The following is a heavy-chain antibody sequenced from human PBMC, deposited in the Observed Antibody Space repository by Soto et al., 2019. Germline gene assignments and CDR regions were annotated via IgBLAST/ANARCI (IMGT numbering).Heavy chain of an antibody. Sequence: GGSLRLSCAASGFTFSSYGMHWVRQAPGKGLEWVAVIWYDGSNKYYADSVKGRFTISRDNSKNTLYLQMNSLRAEDTAVYYCARAEYYYDSSGFGPYFDYWGQGTLVTVSS. CDR2: IWYDGSNK. CDR3: ARAEYYYDSSGFGPYFDY. D-gene: IGHD3-22*01. J-gene: IGHJ4*02. V-gene: IGHV3-33*01. CDR1: GFTFSSYG.